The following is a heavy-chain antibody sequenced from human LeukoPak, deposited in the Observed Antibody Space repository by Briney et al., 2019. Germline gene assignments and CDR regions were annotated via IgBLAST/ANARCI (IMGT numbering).Heavy chain of an antibody. V-gene: IGHV4-39*01. CDR3: AKSGGYGLIDY. CDR1: GASISGSGYY. Sequence: SETLSLTCAVSGASISGSGYYWGWIRQPPGKGLEWIGNIYSSGSTYYNASLQSRVTISIDTSKNQFSLRLDSVTAADTAMYYCAKSGGYGLIDYWGQGTRVTVSS. CDR2: IYSSGST. J-gene: IGHJ4*02. D-gene: IGHD1-26*01.